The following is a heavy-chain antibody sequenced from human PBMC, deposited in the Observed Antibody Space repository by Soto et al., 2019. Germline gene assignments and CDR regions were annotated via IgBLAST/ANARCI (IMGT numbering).Heavy chain of an antibody. J-gene: IGHJ4*01. D-gene: IGHD4-17*01. Sequence: GGSLRLSCADSGIIFSNAWINWVRQAPGKGLEWVGRVKSKTDGGTTDFAAPVKGRFAISRDDSKNMVYLEMNSLKTEDTAIYYCTTDSYMTNIIVRFDYWGHGTLVTVSS. V-gene: IGHV3-15*07. CDR2: VKSKTDGGTT. CDR3: TTDSYMTNIIVRFDY. CDR1: GIIFSNAW.